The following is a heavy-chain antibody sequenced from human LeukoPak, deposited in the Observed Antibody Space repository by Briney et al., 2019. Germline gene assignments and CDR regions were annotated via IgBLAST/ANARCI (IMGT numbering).Heavy chain of an antibody. CDR2: IYYSGST. CDR3: ARGRVPAAMEGYYYYMDV. J-gene: IGHJ6*03. D-gene: IGHD2-2*01. CDR1: GGSISSYY. V-gene: IGHV4-59*01. Sequence: SETLSLTCTVSGGSISSYYWSWIRQPPGKGLEWIGYIYYSGSTNYNPSLKSRVTISVDTSKNQFSLKLSSVTAADTAVYYCARGRVPAAMEGYYYYMDVWGKGPTVTVSS.